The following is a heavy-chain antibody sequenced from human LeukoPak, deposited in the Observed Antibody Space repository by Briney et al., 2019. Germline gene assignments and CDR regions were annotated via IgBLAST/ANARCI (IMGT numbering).Heavy chain of an antibody. CDR2: IYYSGTT. Sequence: SETLSLTCTVSGYSIGSHYWSWIRQSPGKGLEWIGYIYYSGTTNYNPSLKSRVTISVDTSKNQFSLQLRSVTAADTAVYYCAREDPQTTVPEGMDVWGQGTTVTVSS. CDR3: AREDPQTTVPEGMDV. J-gene: IGHJ6*02. V-gene: IGHV4-59*11. D-gene: IGHD4-17*01. CDR1: GYSIGSHY.